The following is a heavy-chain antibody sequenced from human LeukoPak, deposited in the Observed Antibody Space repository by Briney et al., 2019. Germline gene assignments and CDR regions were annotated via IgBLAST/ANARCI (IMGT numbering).Heavy chain of an antibody. V-gene: IGHV3-23*01. CDR2: ISGSGSST. CDR3: AKVNGDYDWFDP. CDR1: GFTLSSYA. Sequence: PGGSLRLSCAASGFTLSSYAMSWVRQAPGKGLEWVSAISGSGSSTYYADSVKGRFTISRDNSKNTLYLQMNSLRAEDTAVYYCAKVNGDYDWFDPWGQGTLVTVSS. D-gene: IGHD4-17*01. J-gene: IGHJ5*02.